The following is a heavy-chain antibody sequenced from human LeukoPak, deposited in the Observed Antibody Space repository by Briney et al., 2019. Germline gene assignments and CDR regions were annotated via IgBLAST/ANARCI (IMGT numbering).Heavy chain of an antibody. V-gene: IGHV4-30-2*01. CDR1: GGSVSSGGYS. CDR3: ARGRTTVVTPYYFDY. CDR2: IYHSGST. Sequence: SETLSLTCAVSGGSVSSGGYSWSWIRQPPGKGQEWIGYIYHSGSTYYNPSLKSRVTISVDRSKNQFSLKLSSVTAADTAVYYCARGRTTVVTPYYFDYWGQGTLVTVSS. D-gene: IGHD4-23*01. J-gene: IGHJ4*02.